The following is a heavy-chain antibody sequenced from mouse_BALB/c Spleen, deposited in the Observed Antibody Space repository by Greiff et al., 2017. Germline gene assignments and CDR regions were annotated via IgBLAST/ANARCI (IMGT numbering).Heavy chain of an antibody. CDR2: IYPSDSYT. CDR1: GYTFTSYW. J-gene: IGHJ2*01. CDR3: TRSRITTDRFDY. V-gene: IGHV1-69*02. Sequence: QVQLQQPGAELVRPGASVKLSCKASGYTFTSYWINWVKQRPGQGLEWIGNIYPSDSYTNYNQKFKDKATLTVDKSSSTAYMQLSSPTSEDSAVYYCTRSRITTDRFDYWGQGTTRTVSS. D-gene: IGHD1-1*01.